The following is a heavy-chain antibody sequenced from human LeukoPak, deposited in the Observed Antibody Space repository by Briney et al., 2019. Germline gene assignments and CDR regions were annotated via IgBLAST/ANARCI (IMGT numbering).Heavy chain of an antibody. Sequence: GGSLRLSCAASGFTFSNYWMHWVRQAPGKGLVWVSRINSDGGSTSYADPVKGRFTISRDNAKNTLYLQMNSLRAEDTALYYCARLYGDSGGYWGQGTLVTVSS. V-gene: IGHV3-74*01. CDR2: INSDGGST. CDR3: ARLYGDSGGY. CDR1: GFTFSNYW. D-gene: IGHD4-17*01. J-gene: IGHJ4*02.